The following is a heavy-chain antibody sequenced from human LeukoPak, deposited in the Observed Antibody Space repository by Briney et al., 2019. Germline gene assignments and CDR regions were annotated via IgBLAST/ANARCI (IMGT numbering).Heavy chain of an antibody. J-gene: IGHJ4*02. V-gene: IGHV3-11*06. Sequence: PGGSLRLSCAASGFTFSDYYMSWIRQAPGKGLEWVSSISSSSSYIYYADSVKGRFTISRDNAKNSLYLQMNSLRAEDTAVYYCARGYYDSSGYSFDYWGQGTLVTVSS. CDR1: GFTFSDYY. D-gene: IGHD3-22*01. CDR3: ARGYYDSSGYSFDY. CDR2: ISSSSSYI.